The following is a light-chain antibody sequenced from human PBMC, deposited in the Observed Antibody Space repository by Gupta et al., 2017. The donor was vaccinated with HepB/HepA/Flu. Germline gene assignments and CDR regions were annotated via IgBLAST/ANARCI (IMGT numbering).Light chain of an antibody. J-gene: IGKJ4*01. Sequence: IVLTQSPGTLSLSPGERATLSCRASQTIRNNYVAWYQQKPGQAPRLLIYGASSRAIGVPDRFSGSGSGPDFTLIIKRLEPEDSALYYCQQYSTSGLTFGGGTXVEI. CDR1: QTIRNNY. CDR3: QQYSTSGLT. V-gene: IGKV3-20*01. CDR2: GAS.